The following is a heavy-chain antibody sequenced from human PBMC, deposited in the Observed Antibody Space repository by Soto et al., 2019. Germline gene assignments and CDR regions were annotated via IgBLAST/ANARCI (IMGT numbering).Heavy chain of an antibody. CDR3: AINYNTLTGYYRFFNY. J-gene: IGHJ4*02. Sequence: QVQLVQSGAEVKKPGASVKVSCKGSGYTFISYDISWVRQAPGQGLEWMGRISAYNGNTNYAQNLQGRVTLTTDTSTSTAYMEPRSLRSDDTAVYYCAINYNTLTGYYRFFNYWGQGTLVTVSS. CDR1: GYTFISYD. CDR2: ISAYNGNT. D-gene: IGHD3-9*01. V-gene: IGHV1-18*01.